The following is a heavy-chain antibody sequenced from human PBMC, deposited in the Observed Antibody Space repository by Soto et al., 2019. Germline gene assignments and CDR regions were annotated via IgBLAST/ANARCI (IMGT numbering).Heavy chain of an antibody. V-gene: IGHV3-33*01. Sequence: QVQLVESGGGLVQPGTSLRLSCAVSGFSFRTYGFHWVRQPPGKGLEWVAVISPKGHSDSVEGRFTISSDNSKDTLYLQMNNLRAEDTAVYYCARDDAFGNENAFDLWGQGTMVTVSS. CDR1: GFSFRTYG. J-gene: IGHJ3*01. CDR3: ARDDAFGNENAFDL. CDR2: ISPK. D-gene: IGHD1-1*01.